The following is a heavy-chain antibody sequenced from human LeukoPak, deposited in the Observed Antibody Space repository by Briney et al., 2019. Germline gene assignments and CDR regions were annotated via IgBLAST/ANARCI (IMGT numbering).Heavy chain of an antibody. CDR2: INHSGST. V-gene: IGHV4-34*01. CDR3: ARRIAARPRGYWFDP. CDR1: GGSFRSYY. J-gene: IGHJ5*02. Sequence: SETLSLTCAVYGGSFRSYYWSWIRQPPGKGLEWIGEINHSGSTNYNPSLKSRVTISVDTSKNQFSLKVSSVTAADTAVYYCARRIAARPRGYWFDPWGQGCLVTVSS. D-gene: IGHD6-6*01.